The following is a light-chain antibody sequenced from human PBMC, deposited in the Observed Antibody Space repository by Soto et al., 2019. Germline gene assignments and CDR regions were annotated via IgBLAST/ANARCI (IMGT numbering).Light chain of an antibody. CDR2: DTS. CDR3: LLFYSDFRGV. V-gene: IGLV7-46*01. J-gene: IGLJ2*01. Sequence: QTVVTQEPSLTVSPGGTVTLPCGSSPGAVTSGHYPYWFQQKPGQAPRTLIYDTSNKHSWTPARFSGSLLGGEAALTLSGAQPEDEAEYYCLLFYSDFRGVFGGGTKLTVL. CDR1: PGAVTSGHY.